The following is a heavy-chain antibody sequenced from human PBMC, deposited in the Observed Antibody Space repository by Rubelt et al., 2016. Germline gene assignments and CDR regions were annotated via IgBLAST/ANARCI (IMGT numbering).Heavy chain of an antibody. Sequence: PGLGLEWVSSISSSSSYIYYADSVKGRFTISRDNSKNTLYLQMNSLRAEDTAVYYCAKGFAATVTGVLVYWGQGTLVTVSS. D-gene: IGHD4-17*01. J-gene: IGHJ4*02. V-gene: IGHV3-21*04. CDR3: AKGFAATVTGVLVY. CDR2: ISSSSSYI.